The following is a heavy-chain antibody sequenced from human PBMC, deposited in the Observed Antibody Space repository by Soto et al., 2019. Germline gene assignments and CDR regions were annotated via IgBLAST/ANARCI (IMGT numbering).Heavy chain of an antibody. V-gene: IGHV3-66*01. CDR2: IYSGGST. Sequence: GGSLRLSCAASGFTVSSNYMSWVRQAPGKGLEWVSVIYSGGSTYYADSVKGRFTISRDNSKNTLYLQMNSLRAEDTAVYYCARGLWFGELQAGGEPDAFDIWGQGTMVTVSS. D-gene: IGHD3-10*01. CDR3: ARGLWFGELQAGGEPDAFDI. CDR1: GFTVSSNY. J-gene: IGHJ3*02.